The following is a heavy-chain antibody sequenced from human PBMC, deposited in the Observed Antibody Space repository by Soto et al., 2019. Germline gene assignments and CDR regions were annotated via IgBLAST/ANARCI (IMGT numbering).Heavy chain of an antibody. Sequence: PGGSLRLSCEASGFTFSNNAMSWVRPAPGKGLEWVSHVSRSGDLRYHADSVKGRFTISRDNSKNTRYLQMNSLRVEDTAVYYCAALASRDFCGGESCRFFDYWGQGALVTVSS. V-gene: IGHV3-23*01. J-gene: IGHJ4*02. CDR1: GFTFSNNA. D-gene: IGHD2-21*01. CDR2: VSRSGDLR. CDR3: AALASRDFCGGESCRFFDY.